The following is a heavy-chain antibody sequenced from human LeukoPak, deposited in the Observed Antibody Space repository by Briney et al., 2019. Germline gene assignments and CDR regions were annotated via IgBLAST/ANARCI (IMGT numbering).Heavy chain of an antibody. D-gene: IGHD6-25*01. V-gene: IGHV3-15*01. Sequence: GGSLRRSCAASGFTFSNAWMTSVRQAPGKGLEWVGRIKSKRDGGTIDYAAPVKGRFTISRDDSKDTLYLQMNNLKIEGAAVYYCTTVGSAWNFDYWGQGTLVTVSS. CDR1: GFTFSNAW. CDR2: IKSKRDGGTI. J-gene: IGHJ4*02. CDR3: TTVGSAWNFDY.